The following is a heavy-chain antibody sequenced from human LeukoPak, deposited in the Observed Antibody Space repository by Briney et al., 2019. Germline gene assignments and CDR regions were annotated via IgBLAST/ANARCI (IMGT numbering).Heavy chain of an antibody. CDR2: ISYDGSNK. J-gene: IGHJ4*02. Sequence: PGRSLRLSCAASGFTFSSYGMHWVRQAPGKGLEWVAVISYDGSNKYYADSVKGRFTISRDNSKNTLYLQMNSLRAEDTAVYYCARQGDVDTAMDIWGQGTLVTVSS. CDR1: GFTFSSYG. V-gene: IGHV3-30*19. CDR3: ARQGDVDTAMDI. D-gene: IGHD5-18*01.